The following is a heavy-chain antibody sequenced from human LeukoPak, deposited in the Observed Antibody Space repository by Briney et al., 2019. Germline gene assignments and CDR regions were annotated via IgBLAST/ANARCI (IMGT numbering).Heavy chain of an antibody. CDR1: GFTFSSYE. CDR3: ASLGIVGVYWFDP. Sequence: PGGSLRLSCEASGFTFSSYEMNWVRQAPGKGLEWVSYISSSGSTIYYADSVKGRFIISRDNAKNSLYMQMHSLRAEDTAVYYCASLGIVGVYWFDPWGQGTLVTVSS. J-gene: IGHJ5*02. D-gene: IGHD1-26*01. V-gene: IGHV3-48*03. CDR2: ISSSGSTI.